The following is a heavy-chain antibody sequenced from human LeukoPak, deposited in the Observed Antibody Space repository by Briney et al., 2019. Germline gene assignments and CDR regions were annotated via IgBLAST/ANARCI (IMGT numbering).Heavy chain of an antibody. CDR1: RFTFSSYG. Sequence: GGSLRLSCAASRFTFSSYGMHWVRQAPGKGLDWVAVIWYDGSNKYYADSVKGRFTISRDNSKNTLYLQMNSLRAEDTAVYYCARDRGYGDYAFDYWGQGTLVTVSS. CDR3: ARDRGYGDYAFDY. D-gene: IGHD4-17*01. V-gene: IGHV3-33*01. J-gene: IGHJ4*02. CDR2: IWYDGSNK.